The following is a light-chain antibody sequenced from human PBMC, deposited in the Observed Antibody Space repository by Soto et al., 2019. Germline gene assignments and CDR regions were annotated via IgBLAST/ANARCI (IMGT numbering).Light chain of an antibody. J-gene: IGKJ3*01. CDR3: QHCDHLPI. Sequence: DIQMTQSPSSISASVGDTVTIAGQASQDISHYLNWYQQKPGKDLKLPIYDASILEAGVPTRFSVSGSGTHFTFTISSLQPEDVATYYCQHCDHLPIFGPGTKVDI. CDR1: QDISHY. CDR2: DAS. V-gene: IGKV1-33*01.